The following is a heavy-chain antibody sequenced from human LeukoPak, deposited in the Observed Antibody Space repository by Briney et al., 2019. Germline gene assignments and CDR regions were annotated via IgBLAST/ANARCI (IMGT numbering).Heavy chain of an antibody. V-gene: IGHV4-39*07. CDR3: ARGLPKHDYGDYGGTWFDP. J-gene: IGHJ5*02. CDR2: IYHSGNT. Sequence: PSETLSLTCTVSGGSISSSGYYWGWIRQPPGKGLEGIGTIYHSGNTYYTPSLKSRVTMSIDTSKNQFSLRLISVTAADTALYYCARGLPKHDYGDYGGTWFDPWGQGTLVTVSS. D-gene: IGHD4-17*01. CDR1: GGSISSSGYY.